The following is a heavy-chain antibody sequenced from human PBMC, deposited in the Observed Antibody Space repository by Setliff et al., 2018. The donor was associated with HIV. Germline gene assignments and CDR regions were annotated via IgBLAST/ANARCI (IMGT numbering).Heavy chain of an antibody. J-gene: IGHJ6*02. CDR3: TKDRWDSGGYYYYGMDV. Sequence: PGGSLRLSCAASGFTFSTYWMIWVRQAPGKGLEWVAKIKQDGSEEYYVDSVKGRFTISRDNAKNSVYLQMNSLRVEDTAMYYCTKDRWDSGGYYYYGMDVWGQGTTVPVSS. CDR2: IKQDGSEE. V-gene: IGHV3-7*01. D-gene: IGHD3-10*01. CDR1: GFTFSTYW.